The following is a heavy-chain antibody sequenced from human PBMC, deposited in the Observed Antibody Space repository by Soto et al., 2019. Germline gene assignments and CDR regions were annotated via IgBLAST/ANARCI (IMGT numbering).Heavy chain of an antibody. J-gene: IGHJ6*01. CDR2: IYYSGST. CDR1: GGSVSSGSYY. Sequence: SETLSLTCTVSGGSVSSGSYYWSWIRQPPGKGLEWIGYIYYSGSTNYNPSLKSRVTISVDTSKNQFSLKLSSVTAADTAVYYCARDRFVAVAGTRYYYYGMDVWGQGTTVTVSS. V-gene: IGHV4-61*01. CDR3: ARDRFVAVAGTRYYYYGMDV. D-gene: IGHD6-19*01.